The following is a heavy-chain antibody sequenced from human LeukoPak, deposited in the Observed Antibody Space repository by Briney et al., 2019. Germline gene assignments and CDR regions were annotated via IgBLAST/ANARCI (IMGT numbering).Heavy chain of an antibody. V-gene: IGHV3-53*01. J-gene: IGHJ4*02. CDR1: GFTVSSNY. CDR3: ARGGGLAAARLIDY. Sequence: PGGSLRLSCAASGFTVSSNYMSWVRQAPVKELEWVSVIYSGGSTYYADSVKGRFTISRDNSKNTLYLQMNSLRAEDTAVYYCARGGGLAAARLIDYWGQGTLVTVSS. CDR2: IYSGGST. D-gene: IGHD6-13*01.